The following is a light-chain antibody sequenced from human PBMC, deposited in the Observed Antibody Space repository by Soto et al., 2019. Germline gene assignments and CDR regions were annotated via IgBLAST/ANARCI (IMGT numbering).Light chain of an antibody. CDR2: DAS. CDR3: QQRNYWPPI. Sequence: LLTQSPATLSVSPGQRFTLSCRASQSISSYLAWYQQRPGQPSRLLIYDASNRATGIPARFSGSGSGTDFTLTIGSRVPEDFALYFCQQRNYWPPIFGGGTKVE. J-gene: IGKJ4*01. CDR1: QSISSY. V-gene: IGKV3-11*01.